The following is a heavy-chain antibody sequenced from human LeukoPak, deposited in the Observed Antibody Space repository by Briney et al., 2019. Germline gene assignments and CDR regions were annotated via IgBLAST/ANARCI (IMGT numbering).Heavy chain of an antibody. CDR2: IRSKANSYAT. D-gene: IGHD4-11*01. Sequence: GGSLKLPGAASGFTFSGSAMHWVRQASGKGLEWVGRIRSKANSYATAYAASVKGRSTISRDDSKNTAYLQMNSLKTEDTAVYYCTRLTTTVTAYWGQGTLVTVSS. CDR1: GFTFSGSA. V-gene: IGHV3-73*01. CDR3: TRLTTTVTAY. J-gene: IGHJ4*02.